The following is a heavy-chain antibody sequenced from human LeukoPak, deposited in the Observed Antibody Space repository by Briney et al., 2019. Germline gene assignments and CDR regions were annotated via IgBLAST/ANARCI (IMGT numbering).Heavy chain of an antibody. V-gene: IGHV1-18*01. J-gene: IGHJ4*02. D-gene: IGHD6-19*01. CDR2: ISAYNGNT. Sequence: ASVKVSCKASSYTCTSYGISWVRQAPGQGLEWMGGISAYNGNTNYAQKLQGRVTMTTDTSTSTAYMELRGLRSDHTAVYYCARDRYSSGRFDYWGQGTLVTVS. CDR1: SYTCTSYG. CDR3: ARDRYSSGRFDY.